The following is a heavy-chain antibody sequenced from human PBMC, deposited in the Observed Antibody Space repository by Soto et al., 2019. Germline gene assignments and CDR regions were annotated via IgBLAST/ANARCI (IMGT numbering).Heavy chain of an antibody. D-gene: IGHD3-10*01. CDR2: IYYSGST. CDR1: GGSIIDYG. J-gene: IGHJ4*02. CDR3: ARAPRGNYGYPSYSDY. Sequence: LVILCLPYTVSGGSIIDYGWRWIRQQPGKGLEWIGYIYYSGSTNYDPSLKSRVTISVDTSKNQFSLKLSSVTAADTAVYYCARAPRGNYGYPSYSDYWGKGTLVTVSS. V-gene: IGHV4-59*01.